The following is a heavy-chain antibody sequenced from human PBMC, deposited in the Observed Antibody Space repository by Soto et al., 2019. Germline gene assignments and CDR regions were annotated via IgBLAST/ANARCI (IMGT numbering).Heavy chain of an antibody. CDR2: FIPMVGIA. D-gene: IGHD4-17*01. CDR3: AGAPTTGSAFDI. CDR1: GGTFYRYI. J-gene: IGHJ3*02. Sequence: QVQLVQSGAEVKKPGSSVKVSCKGSGGTFYRYIISWVRQAPGQGLEWMGRFIPMVGIANYAQKFQGRVTITADKSTGTAYMELSNLRSEDTAVYYCAGAPTTGSAFDIWGQGTMVTVSS. V-gene: IGHV1-69*02.